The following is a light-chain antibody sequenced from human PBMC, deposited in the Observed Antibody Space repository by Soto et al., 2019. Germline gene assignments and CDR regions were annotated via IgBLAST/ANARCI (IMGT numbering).Light chain of an antibody. J-gene: IGLJ2*01. Sequence: QSALTQPPSASGSPGQSVTISCTGTSSDVGGYNYVSWYQHQPGKAPKLMIYDVSKRPSGVPDRFSGSKSGNTASLTVSGLEAEDEADYYCSSYAGSNNVVFGGGTKLTVL. CDR1: SSDVGGYNY. V-gene: IGLV2-8*01. CDR3: SSYAGSNNVV. CDR2: DVS.